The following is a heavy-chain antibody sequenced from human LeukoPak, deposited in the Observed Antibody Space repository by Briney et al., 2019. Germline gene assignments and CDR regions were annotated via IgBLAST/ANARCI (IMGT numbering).Heavy chain of an antibody. CDR3: ARSLAGPRARPSDY. CDR2: IYYGGST. Sequence: SETLSLTCTVSGGSIRSSNYYWGWIRQPPGRGLEWIGIIYYGGSTYYNPSLKGRVTISVDTSKNQISLKLNSVTAADTAVYYCARSLAGPRARPSDYWGQGILVTVSS. CDR1: GGSIRSSNYY. V-gene: IGHV4-39*01. D-gene: IGHD6-19*01. J-gene: IGHJ4*02.